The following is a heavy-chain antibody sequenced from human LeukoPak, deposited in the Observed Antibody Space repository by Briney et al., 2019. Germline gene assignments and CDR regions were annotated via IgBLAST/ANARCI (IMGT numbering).Heavy chain of an antibody. CDR3: ARVHTMGYYFDY. CDR2: IYYSGST. V-gene: IGHV4-59*01. CDR1: GGTISSYY. Sequence: SETLSLTCTVSGGTISSYYWSWIRQPPAKGLEWIGYIYYSGSTNYNPSLKSRVTISVDTSKNQFSLKLSSVTAADTAVYYCARVHTMGYYFDYWGQGTLVTVSS. D-gene: IGHD3-3*01. J-gene: IGHJ4*02.